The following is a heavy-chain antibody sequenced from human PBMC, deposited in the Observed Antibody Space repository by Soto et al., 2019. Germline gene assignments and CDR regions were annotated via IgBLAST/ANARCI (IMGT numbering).Heavy chain of an antibody. CDR3: ARVRMLWYGELSH. Sequence: QVQLVQSGAEVKKPGASVKISCKTSGYTFMTYALHWVRQAPGQRPEWMGWINPGNGNTEYSQKLQGRVTITRDTSARTVFMEVANMTSKDTAVYYCARVRMLWYGELSHWGQGTQVIVSA. CDR2: INPGNGNT. CDR1: GYTFMTYA. D-gene: IGHD3-10*01. V-gene: IGHV1-3*01. J-gene: IGHJ4*02.